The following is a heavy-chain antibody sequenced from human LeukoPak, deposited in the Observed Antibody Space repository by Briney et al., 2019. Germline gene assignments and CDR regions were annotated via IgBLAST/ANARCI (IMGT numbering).Heavy chain of an antibody. D-gene: IGHD6-13*01. CDR1: GGSISSYY. Sequence: SETLSLTCSVSGGSISSYYWSWIRQPAGKGLEWIGRIYTSGSTNYNPSLKGRVTMSVDTSKNQFSLKLSSVTAADTAVYYCAGFIAAAGPAAFDIWGQGTMVTVSS. J-gene: IGHJ3*02. CDR2: IYTSGST. CDR3: AGFIAAAGPAAFDI. V-gene: IGHV4-4*07.